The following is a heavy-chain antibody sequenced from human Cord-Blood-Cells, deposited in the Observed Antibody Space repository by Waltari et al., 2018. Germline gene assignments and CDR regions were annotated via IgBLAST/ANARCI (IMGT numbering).Heavy chain of an antibody. D-gene: IGHD1-26*01. CDR3: ARGRGGSYYYYFYYMDV. CDR2: MDHSGST. CDR1: GGSFSGYY. J-gene: IGHJ6*03. Sequence: QVQLQQWGAGLLKPSETLSLTCAVYGGSFSGYYWSWIRQPPGKGLEWIGEMDHSGSTNTNPSLKSRVTISVDTAKNQFSLKLSAVTAADTAVYYCARGRGGSYYYYFYYMDVWGKGTTVTVSS. V-gene: IGHV4-34*01.